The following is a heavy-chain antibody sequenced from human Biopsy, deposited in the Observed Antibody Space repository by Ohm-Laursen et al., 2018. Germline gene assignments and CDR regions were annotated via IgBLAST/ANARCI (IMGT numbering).Heavy chain of an antibody. V-gene: IGHV4-38-2*01. CDR1: GYSISSGYN. Sequence: GTLSLTCAVSGYSISSGYNWGWIRQPPGKGLEWIGEINHRGSTNYNPSLKSRVTISVDTSKNQFSLKLRSVTAADTAVYYCARAVDYYDPYYYYGLDVWGQGTTVTVSS. CDR2: INHRGST. D-gene: IGHD3-16*01. CDR3: ARAVDYYDPYYYYGLDV. J-gene: IGHJ6*02.